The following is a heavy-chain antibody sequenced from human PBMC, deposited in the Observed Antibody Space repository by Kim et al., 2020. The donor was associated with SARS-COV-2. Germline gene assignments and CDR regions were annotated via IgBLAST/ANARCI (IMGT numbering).Heavy chain of an antibody. Sequence: ASVKVSCKASGYTFTSYGISWVRQATGQGLEWMGWISAYNGNTNYAQKLQGRVTMTTDTSTSTAYMELRSLRSDDTAVYYCARDDPDYYDSSGYPNPFDKWGPGTLVTVSS. CDR1: GYTFTSYG. D-gene: IGHD3-22*01. V-gene: IGHV1-18*01. J-gene: IGHJ4*02. CDR2: ISAYNGNT. CDR3: ARDDPDYYDSSGYPNPFDK.